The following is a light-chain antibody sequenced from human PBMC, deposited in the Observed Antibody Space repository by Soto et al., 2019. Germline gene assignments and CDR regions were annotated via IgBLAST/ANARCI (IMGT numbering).Light chain of an antibody. V-gene: IGKV1-39*01. CDR1: QSIFSS. CDR2: AAS. Sequence: EIQMTQSPSSLSASVGDIVTITCRAGQSIFSSLKWYQQRPGKAPTLLIYAASSLQSGVPSRFRGSGYGTDFALTITSLQPEDFATYYCQQSYNSPPITFCQVTRLEIK. J-gene: IGKJ5*01. CDR3: QQSYNSPPIT.